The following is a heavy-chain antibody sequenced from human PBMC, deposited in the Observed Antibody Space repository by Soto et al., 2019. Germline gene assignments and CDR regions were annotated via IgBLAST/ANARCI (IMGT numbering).Heavy chain of an antibody. CDR1: GGSISSYY. Sequence: SETLSLTCTVSGGSISSYYWSWIRQPPGKGLEWIGYIYYSGSTNYNPSLKSRVTISVDTSKNQFSLKLSSVTAADTAVYYCARDNGYSYGYTLAHRGQRTPVTVSS. CDR2: IYYSGST. CDR3: ARDNGYSYGYTLAH. D-gene: IGHD5-18*01. V-gene: IGHV4-59*01. J-gene: IGHJ4*02.